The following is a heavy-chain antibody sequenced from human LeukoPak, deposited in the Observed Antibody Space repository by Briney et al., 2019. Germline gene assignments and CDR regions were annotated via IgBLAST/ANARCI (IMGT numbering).Heavy chain of an antibody. J-gene: IGHJ6*03. CDR2: MNPNSGNT. CDR1: EYTFTGHY. CDR3: ARAKRGYYYYYMDV. V-gene: IGHV1-8*03. Sequence: ASVKVSCKASEYTFTGHYIHGVRQAPGQRLEWMGWMNPNSGNTGYAQKFQGRVNIPTNTSISTAYMELRRLRSEDTAVYNCARAKRGYYYYYMDVWGKGTTVTVSS. D-gene: IGHD1-1*01.